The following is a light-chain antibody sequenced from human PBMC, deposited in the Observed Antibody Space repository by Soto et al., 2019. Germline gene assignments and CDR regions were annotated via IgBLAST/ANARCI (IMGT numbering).Light chain of an antibody. CDR2: DVS. J-gene: IGLJ1*01. Sequence: QSAVTQPASVSGSPGQSITISCTGTSSDVGGYNYVSWYQHHPGKAPKLMIFDVSNRPSGVSNRFSGSKSGNTASLTISGLQPEDEADYYCSSYTTSNTRQIVFGTGTKLTVL. CDR1: SSDVGGYNY. CDR3: SSYTTSNTRQIV. V-gene: IGLV2-14*03.